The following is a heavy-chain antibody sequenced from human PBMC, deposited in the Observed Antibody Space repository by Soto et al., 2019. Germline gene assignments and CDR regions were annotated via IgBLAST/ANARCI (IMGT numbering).Heavy chain of an antibody. CDR1: GFTFSSYS. J-gene: IGHJ4*02. Sequence: GGSLRLSCAASGFTFSSYSMNWVRQAPGKGLEWVSYISSRSSNIYYADSVKGRFTISRDNAKNSLYLQLNSLRAEDTAVYYCTREVVYASDYWGQGTLVTVSS. CDR2: ISSRSSNI. D-gene: IGHD2-8*02. V-gene: IGHV3-48*01. CDR3: TREVVYASDY.